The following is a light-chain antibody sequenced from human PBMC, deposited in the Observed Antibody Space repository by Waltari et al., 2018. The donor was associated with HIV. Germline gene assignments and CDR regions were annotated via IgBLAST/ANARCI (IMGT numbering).Light chain of an antibody. CDR3: QQYYGAPYT. Sequence: DIVLTQSPDSLAVSLGERATINCKASQSVLYNSNSKNYLSWYQQRPGQPPKLLIYWASTRESGVPDRFSGSGSGTDFTLTISSLQAEDVAIYYCQQYYGAPYTFGQGTKVEIK. CDR1: QSVLYNSNSKNY. CDR2: WAS. V-gene: IGKV4-1*01. J-gene: IGKJ2*01.